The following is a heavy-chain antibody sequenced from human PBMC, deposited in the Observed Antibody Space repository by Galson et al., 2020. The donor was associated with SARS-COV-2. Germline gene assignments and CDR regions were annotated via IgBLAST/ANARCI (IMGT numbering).Heavy chain of an antibody. J-gene: IGHJ4*02. CDR3: VRERGGSLYFAL. CDR1: GGSLTGYY. Sequence: GESLKISCKASGGSLTGYYIHWVRQAPGQGLEWLGCVSANSGDTRYAQIFQDRVTMTTDTATNTAYMGLSSLTSDDTATYFCVRERGGSLYFALWGQGTLVVVSS. D-gene: IGHD3-16*01. CDR2: VSANSGDT. V-gene: IGHV1-2*02.